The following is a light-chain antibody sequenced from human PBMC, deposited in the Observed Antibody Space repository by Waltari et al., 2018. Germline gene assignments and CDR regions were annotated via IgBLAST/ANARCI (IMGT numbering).Light chain of an antibody. CDR1: SLRRYY. J-gene: IGLJ2*01. Sequence: SSGLTPDPAVSVAMGPTVRITFPGDSLRRYYASSYQQRPGQAPILVMYDKNNRPSGVPDRFSGSNSHNTASLTITGAQAEDEASYYCHSRDASGVGGSFGGGTKLTVL. V-gene: IGLV3-19*01. CDR2: DKN. CDR3: HSRDASGVGGS.